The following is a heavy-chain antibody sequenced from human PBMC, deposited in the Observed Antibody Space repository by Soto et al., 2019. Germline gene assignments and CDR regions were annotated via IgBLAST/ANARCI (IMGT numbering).Heavy chain of an antibody. CDR1: GFTVSSNY. V-gene: IGHV3-53*01. D-gene: IGHD3-10*01. Sequence: GGSLRLSCAASGFTVSSNYMSWVRQAPGKGLEWVSVIYSGGSTYYADSVKGRFTISRDNSKNTLYLQMNSLRAEDTAVYYCAREVGGLLWFGELSNQGGMDVWGQGTTVNVSS. CDR2: IYSGGST. CDR3: AREVGGLLWFGELSNQGGMDV. J-gene: IGHJ6*02.